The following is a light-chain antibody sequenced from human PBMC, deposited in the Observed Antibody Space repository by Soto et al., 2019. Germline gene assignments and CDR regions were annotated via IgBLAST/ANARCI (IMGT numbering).Light chain of an antibody. CDR3: NSYTTSSSLYV. CDR2: DVS. Sequence: QSALTQPASVSGSPGQSITIPCTGTSSDIGGYDHVSCYQQHPGKAPKLLVYDVSNRPSGVSDRFSGSKSANTASLTISGLQAEDEADYYCNSYTTSSSLYVFGTGTKVTVL. CDR1: SSDIGGYDH. J-gene: IGLJ1*01. V-gene: IGLV2-14*03.